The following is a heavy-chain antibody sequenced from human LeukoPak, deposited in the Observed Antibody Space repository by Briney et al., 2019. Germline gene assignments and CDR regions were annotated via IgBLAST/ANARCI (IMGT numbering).Heavy chain of an antibody. V-gene: IGHV3-30-3*01. J-gene: IGHJ4*02. CDR1: GFTFSSYA. CDR2: ISYDGSNK. Sequence: PGGSLRLSCAASGFTFSSYAMHWVRQAPGKGLEWVAVISYDGSNKYYADSVKGRFTISRDNSKNTLYLQMNSLRTEDTALYYCAKDIATSGSFAYWGQGTLVTVSP. D-gene: IGHD1-26*01. CDR3: AKDIATSGSFAY.